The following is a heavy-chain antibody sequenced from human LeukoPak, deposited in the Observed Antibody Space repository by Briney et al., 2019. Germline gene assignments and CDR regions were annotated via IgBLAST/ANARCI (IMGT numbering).Heavy chain of an antibody. CDR3: AKMAGMTRQVYYMDV. Sequence: GGSLRLSCAASGFTFSSYAMSWARQAPGKGLEWVSALYGSGETTYYADSVKGRFTVSRDNSKNTLYLQMDGLRAEDTAVYYCAKMAGMTRQVYYMDVWRKGATVTVSS. CDR1: GFTFSSYA. D-gene: IGHD1-1*01. J-gene: IGHJ6*03. CDR2: LYGSGETT. V-gene: IGHV3-23*01.